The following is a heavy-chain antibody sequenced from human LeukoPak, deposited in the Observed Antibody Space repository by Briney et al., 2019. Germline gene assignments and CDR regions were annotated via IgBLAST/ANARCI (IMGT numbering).Heavy chain of an antibody. D-gene: IGHD2-21*02. CDR3: AGLLAYCGGDCYSDVDY. CDR2: IYYSGST. J-gene: IGHJ4*02. V-gene: IGHV4-39*01. CDR1: GGSISSSSYY. Sequence: SETLSLTCTVSGGSISSSSYYWGWIRQPPGKGLEWIGSIYYSGSTYYNPSLKSRVTISVDTSKNQFSLKLSSVTAADTAVYYCAGLLAYCGGDCYSDVDYWGQGTLVTVSS.